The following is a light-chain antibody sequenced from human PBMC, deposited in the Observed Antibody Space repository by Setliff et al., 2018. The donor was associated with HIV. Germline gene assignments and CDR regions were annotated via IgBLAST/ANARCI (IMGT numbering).Light chain of an antibody. CDR2: DVT. V-gene: IGLV2-11*01. Sequence: QSALTQPRSVSGSPGQSVTISCTGTASDIGNYNYVSWYQQHPDKVPKLIIYDVTKRPSGVPDRFSGSKSGNTASLTISGLQAEDEGDYYCCSYGGTSTSLYVVGTGTKVTVL. J-gene: IGLJ1*01. CDR3: CSYGGTSTSLYV. CDR1: ASDIGNYNY.